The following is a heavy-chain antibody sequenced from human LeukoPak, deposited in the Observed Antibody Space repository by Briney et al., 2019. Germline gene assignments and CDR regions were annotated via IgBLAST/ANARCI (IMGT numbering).Heavy chain of an antibody. CDR3: ARKTIMITFGGVPD. J-gene: IGHJ4*02. V-gene: IGHV4-4*02. Sequence: PSETLSLTCAVSGGSISSSNWWNWVRQPPGKGLEWIGEIYHSGSTNYNPSLKSRVTISIGKSKNQFSLKLSSVTAADTAVYFCARKTIMITFGGVPDWGQGTLVTVSS. D-gene: IGHD3-16*01. CDR2: IYHSGST. CDR1: GGSISSSNW.